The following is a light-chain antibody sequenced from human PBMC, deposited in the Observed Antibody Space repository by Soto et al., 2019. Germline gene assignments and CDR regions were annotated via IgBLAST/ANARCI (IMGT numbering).Light chain of an antibody. V-gene: IGKV3-11*01. CDR1: QDVSRY. Sequence: EIVVTQSPATLSLSPGERATLSCRASQDVSRYLAWYQQKPGQSPRLLIYDASNRATGIPARFSGSGSGTDFTLTISSLEPEDFAVYYSQQRSNWLFGPGTKVDIK. J-gene: IGKJ3*01. CDR3: QQRSNWL. CDR2: DAS.